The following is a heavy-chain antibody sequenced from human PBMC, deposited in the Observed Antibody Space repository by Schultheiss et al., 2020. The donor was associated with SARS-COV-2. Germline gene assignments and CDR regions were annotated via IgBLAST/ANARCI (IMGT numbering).Heavy chain of an antibody. CDR1: GFTFSSYS. V-gene: IGHV3-30*03. Sequence: GGSLRLSCAASGFTFSSYSMNWVRQPPGKGLEWVAVISYDGSNKYYADSVKSRFIIARDDSKNTLYLQMNSLKTEDTAVYYCARGPPELFETTARGMDVWGQGTTVTVSS. CDR2: ISYDGSNK. CDR3: ARGPPELFETTARGMDV. J-gene: IGHJ6*02. D-gene: IGHD1-1*01.